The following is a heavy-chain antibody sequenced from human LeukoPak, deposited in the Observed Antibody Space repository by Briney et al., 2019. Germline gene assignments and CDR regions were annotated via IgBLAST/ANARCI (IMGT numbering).Heavy chain of an antibody. CDR2: IYRSGST. D-gene: IGHD3-22*01. J-gene: IGHJ2*01. CDR3: ARGAYYYDSSGYSRNWYFDL. V-gene: IGHV4-30-2*01. CDR1: GGSISSGGYS. Sequence: SQTLSLTCAVSGGSISSGGYSWSWIRQPPGKGLGWIGYIYRSGSTYYNPSLKSRVTISVDRSKNQFSLKLSSVTAADTAVYYCARGAYYYDSSGYSRNWYFDLWGRGTLVTVSS.